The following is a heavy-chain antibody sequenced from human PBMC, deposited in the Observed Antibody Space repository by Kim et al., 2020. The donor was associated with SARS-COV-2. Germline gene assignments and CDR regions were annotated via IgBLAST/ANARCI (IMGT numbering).Heavy chain of an antibody. V-gene: IGHV3-30*18. CDR2: ISYDESNK. CDR1: GFTFSSYG. CDR3: AKDVKYYDFWSGYTHQQQVYYYYYGMDV. Sequence: GGSLRLSCAASGFTFSSYGMHWVRQAPGKGLEWVAVISYDESNKYYADSVKGRFTISRDNSKNTLYLQMNSLRAEDTAVYYCAKDVKYYDFWSGYTHQQQVYYYYYGMDVWGQGTTVTVSS. J-gene: IGHJ6*02. D-gene: IGHD3-3*01.